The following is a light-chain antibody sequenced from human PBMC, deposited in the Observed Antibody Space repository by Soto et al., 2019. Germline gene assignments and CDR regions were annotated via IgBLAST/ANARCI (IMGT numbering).Light chain of an antibody. Sequence: QSVLIQPPSVSGSPGQSVTISCTGTSSDVGSYDCVSCFQQHPGTVPKPMIYNVNSQPSGVPDRFSGSKSGNTASMTISGLQAEDEADYFCCSYTSSATVLFGGGTKLTVL. CDR1: SSDVGSYDC. CDR2: NVN. V-gene: IGLV2-18*02. CDR3: CSYTSSATVL. J-gene: IGLJ2*01.